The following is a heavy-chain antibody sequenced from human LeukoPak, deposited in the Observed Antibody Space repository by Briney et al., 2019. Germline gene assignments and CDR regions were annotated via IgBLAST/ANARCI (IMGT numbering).Heavy chain of an antibody. D-gene: IGHD2-8*01. J-gene: IGHJ4*02. Sequence: AGGSLRLSCAASKFTFSSFAMSWVRQAPGKGLEWVSSISGSGDNTHYADSVKGRFTISRDNSKNTLDLQMNSLRAEDTAVYYCAKDRRMAGSGTNYFDYWGQGTLVTVSS. CDR1: KFTFSSFA. V-gene: IGHV3-23*01. CDR2: ISGSGDNT. CDR3: AKDRRMAGSGTNYFDY.